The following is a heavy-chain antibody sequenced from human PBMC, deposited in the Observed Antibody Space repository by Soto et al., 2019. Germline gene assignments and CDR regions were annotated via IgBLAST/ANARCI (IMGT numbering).Heavy chain of an antibody. CDR2: IIPIFGTA. V-gene: IGHV1-69*01. D-gene: IGHD6-19*01. CDR3: ARSLGVAGTSLYYYYGMDV. Sequence: QVQLVQSGAEVKKPGSSVKVSCKASGGTFSSYAISWVRQAPGQGLEWMGGIIPIFGTANYAQKFQGRVTITADESTSTAYMELSSLRSEDTAVYYCARSLGVAGTSLYYYYGMDVWGQGTTVTVSS. J-gene: IGHJ6*02. CDR1: GGTFSSYA.